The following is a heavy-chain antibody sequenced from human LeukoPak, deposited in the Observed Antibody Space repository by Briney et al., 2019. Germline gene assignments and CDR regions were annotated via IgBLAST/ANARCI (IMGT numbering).Heavy chain of an antibody. D-gene: IGHD2-2*02. Sequence: KPSETLSLTCAVYGGSFSGYYWSWIRQPPGKGLEWIGEINHSGSTNYNPSLKRRVTISVDTSKNQFSLKLSSVTAADTAVYYCARGRIVVVPAAIRGSYYYYGIDVWGQGTTVTVSS. J-gene: IGHJ6*02. CDR2: INHSGST. CDR3: ARGRIVVVPAAIRGSYYYYGIDV. CDR1: GGSFSGYY. V-gene: IGHV4-34*01.